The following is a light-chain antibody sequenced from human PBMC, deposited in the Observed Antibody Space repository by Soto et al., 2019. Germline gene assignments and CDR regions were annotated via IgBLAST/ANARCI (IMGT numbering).Light chain of an antibody. V-gene: IGKV3-20*01. CDR3: QQFGTSPPYT. Sequence: EIVLTQSPGLLSSSPGETAILSCRASQSISAKQFAWYQLRPGQPPRLLIYGASCSATGVPGRFCSSGSGTEFTPPISRLEPEDFVVYCCQQFGTSPPYTFGQGTKLEI. CDR2: GAS. CDR1: QSISAKQ. J-gene: IGKJ2*01.